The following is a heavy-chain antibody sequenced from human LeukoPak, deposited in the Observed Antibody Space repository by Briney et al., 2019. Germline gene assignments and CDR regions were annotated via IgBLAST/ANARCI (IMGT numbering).Heavy chain of an antibody. CDR3: TRRWDYYYYMDV. V-gene: IGHV4-38-2*02. CDR2: IYHSGST. J-gene: IGHJ6*03. Sequence: SETLSLTCTVSGGSISSGCYWGWIRQPPGKGLEWIGSIYHSGSTYYNPSLKSRVTISVDTSKNQFSLKLSSVTAADTAVYYCTRRWDYYYYMDVWGKGTTVTVSS. D-gene: IGHD4-23*01. CDR1: GGSISSGCY.